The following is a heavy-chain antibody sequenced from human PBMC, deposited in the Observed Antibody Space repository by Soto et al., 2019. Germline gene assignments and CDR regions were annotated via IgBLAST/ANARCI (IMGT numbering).Heavy chain of an antibody. D-gene: IGHD5-12*01. Sequence: PGGSLRLSCAASGFIFDDYAMHWVRQAPGKGLEWVAGINWNSGSIGYAASVQGRFTISRDNANNALYLQMNSLRGDDTALYYCARDTGALQKVASFDIWGQGTMVTVSS. J-gene: IGHJ3*02. CDR3: ARDTGALQKVASFDI. CDR2: INWNSGSI. V-gene: IGHV3-9*01. CDR1: GFIFDDYA.